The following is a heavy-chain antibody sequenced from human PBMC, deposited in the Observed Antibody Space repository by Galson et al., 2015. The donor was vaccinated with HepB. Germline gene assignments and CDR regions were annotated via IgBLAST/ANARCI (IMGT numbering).Heavy chain of an antibody. CDR2: ISGSGGST. V-gene: IGHV3-23*01. CDR3: AKGRVRYFDWLS. D-gene: IGHD3-9*01. CDR1: GFTFSSYA. Sequence: SLRLSCAASGFTFSSYAMSWVRQAPGKGLEWVSAISGSGGSTYYADSVKGRFTISRDNSKNTLYLQMNSLRAEDTAVYYCAKGRVRYFDWLSWGQGTLVTVSS. J-gene: IGHJ5*02.